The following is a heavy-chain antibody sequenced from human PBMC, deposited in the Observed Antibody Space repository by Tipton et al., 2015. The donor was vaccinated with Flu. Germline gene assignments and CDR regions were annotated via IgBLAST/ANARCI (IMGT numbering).Heavy chain of an antibody. CDR2: ISPSGSTK. D-gene: IGHD3-16*01. Sequence: QLVQSGGHLVQPGWSLRLSCEVSGFTFNSYEMNWVRQAPGKGLEWVSHISPSGSTKYYADSVKGRFTISRDNAKNSLYLQMNSLRSEDTAVYYCTRGFIRLCDYWGQGTLATVSS. CDR3: TRGFIRLCDY. J-gene: IGHJ4*02. V-gene: IGHV3-48*03. CDR1: GFTFNSYE.